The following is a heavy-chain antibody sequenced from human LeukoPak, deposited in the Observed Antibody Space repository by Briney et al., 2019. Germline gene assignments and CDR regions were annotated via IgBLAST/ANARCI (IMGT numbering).Heavy chain of an antibody. Sequence: ASVKVSCKASGGTFSSYAISWVRQAPGRGLEWMGGIIPIFGTANYAQKFQGRVTITADKSTSTAYMELSSLRSEDTAVYYCARDSLSDCSSTSCPFSYWGQGTLVTVSS. CDR3: ARDSLSDCSSTSCPFSY. D-gene: IGHD2-2*01. CDR2: IIPIFGTA. CDR1: GGTFSSYA. V-gene: IGHV1-69*06. J-gene: IGHJ4*02.